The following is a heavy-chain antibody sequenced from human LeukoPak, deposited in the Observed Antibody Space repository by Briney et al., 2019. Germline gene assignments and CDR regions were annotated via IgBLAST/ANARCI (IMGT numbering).Heavy chain of an antibody. CDR1: GGSISSYY. J-gene: IGHJ6*02. Sequence: PSETPSLTCTVSGGSISSYYWSWIRQPPGKGLEWIGYIYHSGNTYYNPSLKSRVTISIHNSKNQFSLKVNSVTAADTAVYYCARDRNYYDSSGPPYYYSALDVWGQGTTVTVSS. CDR2: IYHSGNT. D-gene: IGHD3-22*01. CDR3: ARDRNYYDSSGPPYYYSALDV. V-gene: IGHV4-59*01.